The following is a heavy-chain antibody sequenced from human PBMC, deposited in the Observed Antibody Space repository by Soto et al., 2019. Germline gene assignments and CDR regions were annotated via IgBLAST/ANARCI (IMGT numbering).Heavy chain of an antibody. CDR2: IRSSPVYI. Sequence: EVQLVESGGAPVGRGGPLKFPGPAPDFNLKKYSLSWVRKPQGKGLEWAEPIRSSPVYIDYADSVKGRFTISRDNANNSLYLQMNSLRAEDTATYYCVRDGLDYYDTERLYFDNWGQGTLVTVSS. CDR1: DFNLKKYS. CDR3: VRDGLDYYDTERLYFDN. V-gene: IGHV3-21*01. D-gene: IGHD3-22*01. J-gene: IGHJ4*02.